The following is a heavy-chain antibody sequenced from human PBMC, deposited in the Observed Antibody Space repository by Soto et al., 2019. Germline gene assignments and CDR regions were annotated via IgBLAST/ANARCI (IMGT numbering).Heavy chain of an antibody. V-gene: IGHV3-53*01. CDR3: ARGWEQLGGMDV. Sequence: EVQLVESGGGLIQPGGSLRLSCAASGFTVSSNYMSWVRQAPGKGLEWVSVIYSGGSTYYADSVKGRFTIARDNSKNTLYLQMTSLRDEDTAVYYCARGWEQLGGMDVWGQGTTVTVSS. J-gene: IGHJ6*02. CDR1: GFTVSSNY. D-gene: IGHD2-15*01. CDR2: IYSGGST.